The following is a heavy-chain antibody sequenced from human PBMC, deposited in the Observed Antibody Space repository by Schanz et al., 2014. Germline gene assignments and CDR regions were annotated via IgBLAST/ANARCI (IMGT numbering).Heavy chain of an antibody. CDR1: GYTFTSYS. J-gene: IGHJ5*02. CDR3: ARGGVVVVTAALNWFDP. Sequence: QVQLVQSGSELKKPGASVKVSCKASGYTFTSYSMNWVRQAPGQGLEWMGWINPTTGNPGYAQGFTGRFVFSFDTSVSTAYLQISGLKAEDTAVYYCARGGVVVVTAALNWFDPWGQGTLVTVSS. CDR2: INPTTGNP. V-gene: IGHV7-4-1*02. D-gene: IGHD2-15*01.